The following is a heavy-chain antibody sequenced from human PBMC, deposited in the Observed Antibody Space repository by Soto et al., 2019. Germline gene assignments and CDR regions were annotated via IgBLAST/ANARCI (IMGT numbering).Heavy chain of an antibody. CDR1: GFTFSSYG. J-gene: IGHJ6*02. CDR2: ISYDGSNK. D-gene: IGHD6-19*01. Sequence: GGSLRLSCSASGFTFSSYGMHWVRQAPGKGLEWVAVISYDGSNKYYADSVKGRFTISRDNSKNTLYLQMNSLRAEDTAVYYCARVYSSGWSFYYGTDVWGQGTTVTVSS. CDR3: ARVYSSGWSFYYGTDV. V-gene: IGHV3-30*03.